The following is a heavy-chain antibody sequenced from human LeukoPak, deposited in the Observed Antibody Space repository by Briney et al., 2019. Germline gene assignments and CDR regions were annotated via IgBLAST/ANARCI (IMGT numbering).Heavy chain of an antibody. V-gene: IGHV3-21*03. CDR3: ARDCWDYGSGSYCGIDY. Sequence: GGSLRLSSAASGFTFSSYNMNWVRQAPGKGLEWVSSITSSSNYIYYADSVKGRFTISRDNAKNSLYLQMNSLRAEDTTVYYCARDCWDYGSGSYCGIDYWGQGTLVTVSS. J-gene: IGHJ4*02. D-gene: IGHD3-10*01. CDR2: ITSSSNYI. CDR1: GFTFSSYN.